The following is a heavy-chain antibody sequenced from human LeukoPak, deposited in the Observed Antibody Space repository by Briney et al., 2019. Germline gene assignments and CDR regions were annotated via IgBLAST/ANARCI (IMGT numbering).Heavy chain of an antibody. Sequence: KPSETLSLTCAVYGGSFSGYYWSWIRQPPGKGLEWIGEINHSGSTNYDPSLKSRVTISVDTSKNQFSLKLSSVTAADTAVYDCARGRGYNSFDYWGQGTLVTVSS. CDR1: GGSFSGYY. V-gene: IGHV4-34*01. CDR3: ARGRGYNSFDY. CDR2: INHSGST. D-gene: IGHD5-24*01. J-gene: IGHJ4*02.